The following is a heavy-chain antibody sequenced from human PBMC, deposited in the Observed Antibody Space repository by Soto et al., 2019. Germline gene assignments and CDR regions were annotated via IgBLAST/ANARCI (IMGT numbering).Heavy chain of an antibody. CDR3: ARGKLRITIFGVVIIPGPFDY. D-gene: IGHD3-3*01. J-gene: IGHJ4*02. CDR1: GGSFSGYY. V-gene: IGHV4-34*01. Sequence: PSETLSLTCAVYGGSFSGYYWSWIRQPPGKGLEWIGEINHSGSTNYNPSLKSRVTISVDTSKNQFSLKLSSVTAADTAVYYCARGKLRITIFGVVIIPGPFDYWGQGTLVTVSS. CDR2: INHSGST.